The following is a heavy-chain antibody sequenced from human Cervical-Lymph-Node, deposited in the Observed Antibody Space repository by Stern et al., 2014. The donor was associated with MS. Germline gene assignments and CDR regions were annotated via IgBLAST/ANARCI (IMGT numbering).Heavy chain of an antibody. Sequence: QVTLSEYGPELVKTTQTLTLTCTFSGFSLSTSVMCVSWIRKPPGKTLEWLAIIALDYDQCYSTSLHTRVTISKVNSNTHVALTMTNMYPVDTATYYCARTRVGGGHYFDYWVQGTLVTVSS. CDR3: ARTRVGGGHYFDY. CDR1: GFSLSTSVMC. D-gene: IGHD3-16*01. CDR2: IALDYDQ. V-gene: IGHV2-70*01. J-gene: IGHJ4*02.